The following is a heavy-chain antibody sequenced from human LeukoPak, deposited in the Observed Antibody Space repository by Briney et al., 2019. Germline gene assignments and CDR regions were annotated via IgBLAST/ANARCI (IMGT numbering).Heavy chain of an antibody. CDR2: INPSGGST. J-gene: IGHJ5*02. CDR1: GYTFTGYY. CDR3: ARDRGYGGNSASNWFDP. D-gene: IGHD4-23*01. V-gene: IGHV1-46*01. Sequence: ASVKVSCKASGYTFTGYYMHWVRQAPGQGLEWMGIINPSGGSTSYAQKFQGRVTMTRDTSTSTVYMELSSLRSEDTAVYYCARDRGYGGNSASNWFDPWGQGTLVTVSS.